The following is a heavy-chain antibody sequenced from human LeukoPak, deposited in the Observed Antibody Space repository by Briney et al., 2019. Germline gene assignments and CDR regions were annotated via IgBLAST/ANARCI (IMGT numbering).Heavy chain of an antibody. CDR2: ISGSGGRP. Sequence: GGSLRLSCAASGFTLSSDVMTWVRQAPGKGVEWVSIISGSGGRPYYADSVKGRFIISRDNSQNTLYLQMDSLRDDDTAIYYCAKAHSQWSTWFDPWGQGTLVTVSS. J-gene: IGHJ5*02. CDR1: GFTLSSDV. CDR3: AKAHSQWSTWFDP. V-gene: IGHV3-23*01. D-gene: IGHD2-15*01.